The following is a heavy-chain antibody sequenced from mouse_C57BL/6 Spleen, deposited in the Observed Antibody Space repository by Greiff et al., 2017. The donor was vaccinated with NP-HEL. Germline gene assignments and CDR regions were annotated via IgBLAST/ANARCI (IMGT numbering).Heavy chain of an antibody. CDR2: ISYDGSN. Sequence: EVQRVESGPGLVKPSQSLSLTCSVTGYSITSGYYWNWIRQFPGNKLEWMGYISYDGSNNYNPSLKNRISLTRDTSKNQFFLKLKSVTTEGTATYYCARENEYDLYYYAMDYWGQGTSVTVSS. J-gene: IGHJ4*01. D-gene: IGHD2-4*01. V-gene: IGHV3-6*01. CDR3: ARENEYDLYYYAMDY. CDR1: GYSITSGYY.